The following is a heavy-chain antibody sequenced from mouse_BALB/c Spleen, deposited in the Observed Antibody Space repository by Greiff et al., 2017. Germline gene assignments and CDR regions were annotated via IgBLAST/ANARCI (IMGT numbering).Heavy chain of an antibody. CDR1: GYSFTSYW. CDR3: ASPSYGYYFDY. D-gene: IGHD1-1*01. V-gene: IGHV1S127*01. J-gene: IGHJ2*01. Sequence: QVQLQQSGPQLVRPGASVKISCKASGYSFTSYWMHWVKQRPGQGLEWIGMIDPSDSETRLNQKFKDKATLTVDKSSSTAYMQLSSPTSEDSAVYYCASPSYGYYFDYWGQGTTLTVSS. CDR2: IDPSDSET.